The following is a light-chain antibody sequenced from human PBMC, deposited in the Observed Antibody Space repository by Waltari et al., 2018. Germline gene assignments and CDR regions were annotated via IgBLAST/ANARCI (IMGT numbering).Light chain of an antibody. CDR3: QQCHRSPWT. CDR1: QSVLDSSNNKNY. V-gene: IGKV4-1*01. J-gene: IGKJ1*01. CDR2: WAS. Sequence: DIVMTQSPDSLAVFPGARAIINCTSSQSVLDSSNNKNYMAWYQQKPGQPPKLLIYWASIRESGVPDRFSGSGSGTDFTLTISSLQAEDVAVYYCQQCHRSPWTFGQGTKVEI.